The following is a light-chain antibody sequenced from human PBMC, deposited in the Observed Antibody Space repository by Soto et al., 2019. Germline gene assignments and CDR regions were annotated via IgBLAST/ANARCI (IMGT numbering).Light chain of an antibody. V-gene: IGKV3-20*01. CDR2: GAS. Sequence: EIELTQSPGTLSLSPGERATLSCRASQSVSSSYLAWYQQKPGQAPRLLIYGASSRATGIPDRFSGSGSGTDFTLTISRLEPEDFAGYYCQQYGSSPRTFGQGTKVESK. CDR3: QQYGSSPRT. CDR1: QSVSSSY. J-gene: IGKJ1*01.